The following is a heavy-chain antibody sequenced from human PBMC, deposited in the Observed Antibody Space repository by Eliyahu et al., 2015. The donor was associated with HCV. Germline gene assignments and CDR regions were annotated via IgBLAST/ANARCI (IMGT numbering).Heavy chain of an antibody. Sequence: LVQPGGGKGXECAANRKXDGREEYYVDSVKRRFTISRXNAKNSLYLQMNSLRAEDTAVYYCARGITYYYDTSGYYFQYWGQGTLVTVSS. CDR2: RKXDGREE. CDR3: ARGITYYYDTSGYYFQY. J-gene: IGHJ1*01. V-gene: IGHV3-7*01. D-gene: IGHD3-22*01.